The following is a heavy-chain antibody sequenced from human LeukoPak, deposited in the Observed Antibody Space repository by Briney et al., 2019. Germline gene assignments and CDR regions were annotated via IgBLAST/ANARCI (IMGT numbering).Heavy chain of an antibody. Sequence: SETLSLTCTVSGGSISSSTYYWGWIRQPPGKGLEWIGSIYYSGGTYYNPSLKSRVTISVDTSKNQFSLKLSSVTAADTAVYYCARRVVGYDSSLGFDYWGQGTLVTVSS. J-gene: IGHJ4*02. CDR3: ARRVVGYDSSLGFDY. V-gene: IGHV4-39*01. CDR2: IYYSGGT. D-gene: IGHD3-22*01. CDR1: GGSISSSTYY.